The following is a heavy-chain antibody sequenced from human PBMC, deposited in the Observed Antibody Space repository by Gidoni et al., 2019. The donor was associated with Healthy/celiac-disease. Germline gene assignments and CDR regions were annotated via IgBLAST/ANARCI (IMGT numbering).Heavy chain of an antibody. Sequence: EVQLVESGGGLVKPGGSLRLSCAASGFTFSSYSMNWVRQAPGKGLEWVSSISSSSSYIYYADSVKGRFTISRDNAKNSLYLQMNSLRAEDTAVYYCARGSYGDYGPGSPNFDYWGQGTLVTVSS. D-gene: IGHD4-17*01. CDR1: GFTFSSYS. CDR2: ISSSSSYI. J-gene: IGHJ4*02. CDR3: ARGSYGDYGPGSPNFDY. V-gene: IGHV3-21*01.